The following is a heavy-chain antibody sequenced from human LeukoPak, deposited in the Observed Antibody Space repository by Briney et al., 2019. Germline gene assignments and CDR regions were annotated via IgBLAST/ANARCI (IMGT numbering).Heavy chain of an antibody. V-gene: IGHV3-7*05. J-gene: IGHJ4*02. CDR3: ARAEDYSWRD. D-gene: IGHD5-18*01. Sequence: GGSLRLSCAASGFTSSTYWMSWVRQAPGEGLEWVANIDGLGSQNYYGDSVKGRFTISRDNAKNSLYLQMNSLRADDTAVYYCARAEDYSWRDWGQGTLVTVSS. CDR2: IDGLGSQN. CDR1: GFTSSTYW.